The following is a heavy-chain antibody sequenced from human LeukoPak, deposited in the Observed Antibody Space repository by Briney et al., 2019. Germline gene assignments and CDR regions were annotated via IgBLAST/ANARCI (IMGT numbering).Heavy chain of an antibody. V-gene: IGHV3-30*03. CDR1: GFTFSSYG. CDR3: ARDRGHYYGSGSLDY. D-gene: IGHD3-10*01. Sequence: GGSLRLSCAASGFTFSSYGMHWVRQAPGKGLEWVAVISYDGSNKYYADSVKGRFTISRDNSKNTLYLQMNSLRAEDTAVYYCARDRGHYYGSGSLDYWGQGTLVTVSS. J-gene: IGHJ4*02. CDR2: ISYDGSNK.